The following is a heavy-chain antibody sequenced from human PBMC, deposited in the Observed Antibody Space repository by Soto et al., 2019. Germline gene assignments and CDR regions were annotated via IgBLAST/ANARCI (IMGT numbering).Heavy chain of an antibody. CDR3: ARSGYSYGPNPLLY. V-gene: IGHV4-31*03. CDR2: IYYSGST. Sequence: QVQLQESGPGLVKPSQTLSLTCTISGGSISSGGYYWSWIRQHPGKGLEWIGYIYYSGSTYYNPSLKSRVTISVDTSKNQFSLMLSSVTAADTAVYYCARSGYSYGPNPLLYWGQGTLVTVSS. J-gene: IGHJ4*02. CDR1: GGSISSGGYY. D-gene: IGHD5-18*01.